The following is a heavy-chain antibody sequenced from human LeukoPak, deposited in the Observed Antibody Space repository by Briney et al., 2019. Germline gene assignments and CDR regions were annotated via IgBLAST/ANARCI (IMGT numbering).Heavy chain of an antibody. D-gene: IGHD2-21*02. V-gene: IGHV1-18*01. CDR2: ISAYNGNT. Sequence: ASVKVSCKASGYTFTSYGISWVRQAPGQGLEWMGWISAYNGNTNYAQKLQGRVTMTTDTSTSTAYMELRSLRSDDTAVYYCARGYCGGGCYSRSRYYYGMDVWGQGTTVTVSS. CDR1: GYTFTSYG. CDR3: ARGYCGGGCYSRSRYYYGMDV. J-gene: IGHJ6*02.